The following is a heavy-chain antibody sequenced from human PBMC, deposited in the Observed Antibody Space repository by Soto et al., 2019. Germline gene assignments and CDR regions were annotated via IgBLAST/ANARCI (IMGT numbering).Heavy chain of an antibody. J-gene: IGHJ6*02. Sequence: SVKVSCKASGGTFSSYAISWVRQTHGQGLEWMGGIIPIFGTANYAQKFQGRVTITADESTSTAYMELSSLRSEDTAVYYCARKVVPAAIDSYYYGMDVWGQGTTVTVSS. CDR2: IIPIFGTA. V-gene: IGHV1-69*13. D-gene: IGHD2-2*01. CDR3: ARKVVPAAIDSYYYGMDV. CDR1: GGTFSSYA.